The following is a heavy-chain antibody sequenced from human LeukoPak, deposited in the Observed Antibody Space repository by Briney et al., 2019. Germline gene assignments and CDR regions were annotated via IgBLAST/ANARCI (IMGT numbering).Heavy chain of an antibody. D-gene: IGHD2-15*01. Sequence: PGGSLRLSCAASGFTVSSNYMSWVRQAPGKGLEWVSVIYSGGSTYYADSMKGRFTISRHNSKNTLYLQMNSLRAEDTAVYYCARAYCSGGGCYPYYFDYWGQGTLVTVSS. V-gene: IGHV3-53*04. J-gene: IGHJ4*02. CDR3: ARAYCSGGGCYPYYFDY. CDR2: IYSGGST. CDR1: GFTVSSNY.